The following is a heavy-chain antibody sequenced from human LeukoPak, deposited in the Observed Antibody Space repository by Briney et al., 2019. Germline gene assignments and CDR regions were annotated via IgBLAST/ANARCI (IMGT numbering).Heavy chain of an antibody. J-gene: IGHJ4*02. Sequence: PGGSLRLSCAASGFTFSSYSMNWVRQAPGKGLEWVSAISGSGGSTYYADSVKGRFTISRDNSKNTLYLQMNSLRAEDTAVYYCAKDTYYDILTGYYFDYWGQGTLVTVSS. CDR3: AKDTYYDILTGYYFDY. D-gene: IGHD3-9*01. V-gene: IGHV3-23*01. CDR2: ISGSGGST. CDR1: GFTFSSYS.